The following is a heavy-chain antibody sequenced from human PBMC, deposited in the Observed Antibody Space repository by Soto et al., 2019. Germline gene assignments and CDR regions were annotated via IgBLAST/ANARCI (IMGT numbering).Heavy chain of an antibody. CDR3: ARTTNTGTDY. J-gene: IGHJ4*02. V-gene: IGHV2-70*04. D-gene: IGHD1-1*01. CDR1: GFSLTSNEVR. CDR2: IDWDGEK. Sequence: SGPTLVNPTQTLTLTCTFSGFSLTSNEVRVTWIRQPPGKALEWLARIDWDGEKFYSSSLRTRLTISKDSSKNQVVLTMTNMDPVDTATYYCARTTNTGTDYWGQGTLVTVSS.